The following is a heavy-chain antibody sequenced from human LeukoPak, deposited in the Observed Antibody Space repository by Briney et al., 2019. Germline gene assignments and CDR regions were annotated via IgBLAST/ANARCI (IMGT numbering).Heavy chain of an antibody. CDR1: GYTLTELS. D-gene: IGHD3-9*01. J-gene: IGHJ6*02. V-gene: IGHV1-24*01. CDR2: FDPEDGET. Sequence: GASVKVSCKVSGYTLTELSIHWLRQAPGKGLEWMGGFDPEDGETICAQEFQGRVTMTEDTSTDTAYMELSSLRSEDTAVYYCATKSPYNILTGYYQDAYYYGMDVWGQGTTVTVSS. CDR3: ATKSPYNILTGYYQDAYYYGMDV.